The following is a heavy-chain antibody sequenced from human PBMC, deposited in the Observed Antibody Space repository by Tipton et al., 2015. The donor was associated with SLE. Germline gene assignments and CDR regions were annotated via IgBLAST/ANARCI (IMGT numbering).Heavy chain of an antibody. Sequence: TLSLTCTVSGGSISSGSYYWSWIRQPAGKGLEWIGHIYTTGNTNYNPSLKSRVTISVDTSKNHFSLKLTSVTAADTAVYYCARGGHTAMVTFDYWGQGTLVTVSS. V-gene: IGHV4-61*09. J-gene: IGHJ4*02. CDR3: ARGGHTAMVTFDY. CDR2: IYTTGNT. D-gene: IGHD5-18*01. CDR1: GGSISSGSYY.